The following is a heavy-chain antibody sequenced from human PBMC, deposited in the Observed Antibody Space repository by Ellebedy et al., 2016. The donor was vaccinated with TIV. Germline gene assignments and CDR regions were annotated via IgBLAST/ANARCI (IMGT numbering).Heavy chain of an antibody. J-gene: IGHJ4*02. CDR1: GDSVSSNSAT. D-gene: IGHD3-10*01. V-gene: IGHV6-1*01. Sequence: SQTLSLTCAISGDSVSSNSATWNWIRQSQSRGLEWLGRTYYRSEWFNDYAVSVNSRMTIKPDTSKNQFSLQLNSVTPGDTAVYYCGREGGSGSYYHSYWGQGTLVTVSS. CDR3: GREGGSGSYYHSY. CDR2: TYYRSEWFN.